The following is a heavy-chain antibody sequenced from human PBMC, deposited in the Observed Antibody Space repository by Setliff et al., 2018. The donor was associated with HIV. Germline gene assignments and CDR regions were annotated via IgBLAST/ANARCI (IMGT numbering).Heavy chain of an antibody. CDR3: ARDATSEGYMDV. V-gene: IGHV4-4*08. CDR2: IYTSGST. J-gene: IGHJ6*03. CDR1: GGSISSYS. Sequence: SETLSLTCTVSGGSISSYSWRWIRQPPGKGLEWIGYIYTSGSTNYNPSLKSRVTISVDTSENQFSLKLTSVTAADTAMYFCARDATSEGYMDVWGKGTTVTVSS.